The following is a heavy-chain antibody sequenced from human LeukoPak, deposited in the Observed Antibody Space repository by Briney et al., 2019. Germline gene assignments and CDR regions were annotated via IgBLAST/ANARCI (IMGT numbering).Heavy chain of an antibody. CDR1: GFTFSNYA. D-gene: IGHD4-17*01. CDR3: AKAWTFSPVTTNLDS. CDR2: ISSSADNT. J-gene: IGHJ4*02. V-gene: IGHV3-23*01. Sequence: PGGSLRLSCAASGFTFSNYAMSWVRQAPGKGLEWVSSISSSADNTYHADSVKGRFTISRDNSKNTLYLQVNSLRAEDTAVYYCAKAWTFSPVTTNLDSWGQGTLVTVSS.